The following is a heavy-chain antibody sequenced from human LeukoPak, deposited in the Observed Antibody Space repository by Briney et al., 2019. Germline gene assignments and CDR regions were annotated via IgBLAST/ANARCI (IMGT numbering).Heavy chain of an antibody. CDR1: GFTFSSYA. D-gene: IGHD5-18*01. CDR2: ISTSGGST. V-gene: IGHV3-23*01. Sequence: GGSLRLSCAASGFTFSSYAMSWVRQAPGKGKGLEWVSAISTSGGSTYYADSVEGRFTISRDNSKNTLYLQMNSLRAEDTAVYYCAKPRQVWGHPEYSYGSEYFQHWGQGTLVTVSS. CDR3: AKPRQVWGHPEYSYGSEYFQH. J-gene: IGHJ1*01.